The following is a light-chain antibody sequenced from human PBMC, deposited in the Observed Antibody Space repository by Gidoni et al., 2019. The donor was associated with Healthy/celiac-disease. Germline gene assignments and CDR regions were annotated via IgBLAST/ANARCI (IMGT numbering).Light chain of an antibody. Sequence: EIVMTHSPATLSVSPGESATLSCRASQSVSSNLAWYQQKPGQAPRLLIYGASTRATGIPARFSGSGSGIEFTLTISSLQYEDFAVYYCQQYKNWPTFGQGTKLEIK. J-gene: IGKJ2*01. CDR2: GAS. CDR1: QSVSSN. V-gene: IGKV3-15*01. CDR3: QQYKNWPT.